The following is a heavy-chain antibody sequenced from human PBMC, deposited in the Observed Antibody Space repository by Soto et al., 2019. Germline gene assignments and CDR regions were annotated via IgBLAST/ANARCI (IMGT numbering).Heavy chain of an antibody. Sequence: PVKFSCKASGYTFTSYGISLVRQAPVQGLEWMGWINTYNDNTNYAQKLQGRVTMTTDTSTSTVYMELRSLTSDDTALYYCAIEYCDSTRCYDPDHWVQGTLVTVSS. J-gene: IGHJ4*02. CDR1: GYTFTSYG. CDR2: INTYNDNT. CDR3: AIEYCDSTRCYDPDH. D-gene: IGHD2-2*01. V-gene: IGHV1-18*01.